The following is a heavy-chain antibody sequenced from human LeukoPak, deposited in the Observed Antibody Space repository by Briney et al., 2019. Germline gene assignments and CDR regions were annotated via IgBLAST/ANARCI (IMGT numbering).Heavy chain of an antibody. CDR2: ISYDGSNK. V-gene: IGHV3-30*18. CDR3: AKDQPVSAGRHAFDI. Sequence: HPGGSLRLSCAASGFTFSSYGMHRVRQAPGKGLEWVAVISYDGSNKYYADSVKGRFTISRDNSKNTLYLQMNSLRAEDTAVYYCAKDQPVSAGRHAFDIWGQGTMATVSS. CDR1: GFTFSSYG. D-gene: IGHD5/OR15-5a*01. J-gene: IGHJ3*02.